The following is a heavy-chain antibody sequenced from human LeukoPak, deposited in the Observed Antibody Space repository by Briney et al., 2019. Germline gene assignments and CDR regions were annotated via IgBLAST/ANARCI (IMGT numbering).Heavy chain of an antibody. CDR1: GGTFSSYA. J-gene: IGHJ4*02. V-gene: IGHV1-69*05. D-gene: IGHD4-17*01. CDR3: ARMKYGDYRYFDY. Sequence: SVKVSCKASGGTFSSYAISWVRQAPGQGLEWMGGIIPIFGTANYAQKFQGRVTITTDESTSTAYMELSSLRSEDTAVYYCARMKYGDYRYFDYWGQGTLVTVSS. CDR2: IIPIFGTA.